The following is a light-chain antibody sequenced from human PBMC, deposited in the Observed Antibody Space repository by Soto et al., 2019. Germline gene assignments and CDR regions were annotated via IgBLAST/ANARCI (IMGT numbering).Light chain of an antibody. CDR2: TTF. CDR1: SSNIGSNT. CDR3: ATWDDALNGAV. V-gene: IGLV1-44*01. J-gene: IGLJ7*01. Sequence: QSVLTQPPSASGTAGQRVTISCSGGSSNIGSNTVNWYQQFPGAAPKLLIYTTFQRPSGVPDRFSGSQSGTSASLAISGLRSEDEADYYCATWDDALNGAVFGGGTKLTVL.